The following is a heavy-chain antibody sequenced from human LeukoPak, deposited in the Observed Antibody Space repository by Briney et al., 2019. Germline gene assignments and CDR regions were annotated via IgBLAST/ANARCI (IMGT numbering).Heavy chain of an antibody. CDR2: MNPNSGNT. CDR1: GYTFTSYD. V-gene: IGHV1-8*01. CDR3: AREIPPRPHYYDSSGYYYAGWFDP. D-gene: IGHD3-22*01. J-gene: IGHJ5*02. Sequence: GASVKVSCKASGYTFTSYDINWVRQATGQGLEWMGWMNPNSGNTGYAQKLQGRVTMTRNTSISTAYMELSSLRSEDTAVYYCAREIPPRPHYYDSSGYYYAGWFDPWGQGTLVTVSS.